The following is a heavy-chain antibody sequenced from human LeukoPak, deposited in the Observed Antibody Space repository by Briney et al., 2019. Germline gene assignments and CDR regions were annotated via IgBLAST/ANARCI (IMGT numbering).Heavy chain of an antibody. V-gene: IGHV3-7*01. CDR1: GLTFSMYW. CDR3: ATHSDWRFDF. D-gene: IGHD6-19*01. CDR2: IKPDGSAA. Sequence: PGGSLRLSCTDSGLTFSMYWMSWVRQAPGKGLEWLASIKPDGSAAIYVDSMKGRFTISRDNAKNSLYLQMNSLTVEDTAVYYCATHSDWRFDFWGQGTLVTDSS. J-gene: IGHJ4*02.